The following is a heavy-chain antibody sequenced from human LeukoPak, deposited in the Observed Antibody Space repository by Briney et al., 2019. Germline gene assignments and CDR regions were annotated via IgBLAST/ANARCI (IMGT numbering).Heavy chain of an antibody. CDR2: IYYSGST. CDR3: ARHRSRAVAGSGTFDY. V-gene: IGHV4-39*01. Sequence: SETLSLTCTVSGGSISSSSYYWGWIRQPPGKGLEWIVSIYYSGSTYYNPSLKSRVTISVDTSNNQFSLKLSSVTAADTAVYYCARHRSRAVAGSGTFDYWGQGTLVTVSS. J-gene: IGHJ4*02. D-gene: IGHD6-19*01. CDR1: GGSISSSSYY.